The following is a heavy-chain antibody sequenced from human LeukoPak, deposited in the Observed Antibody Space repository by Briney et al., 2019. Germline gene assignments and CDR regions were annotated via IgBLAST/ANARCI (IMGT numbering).Heavy chain of an antibody. CDR1: GFTFSSYA. Sequence: GGSLRLSCVASGFTFSSYAMSWVRQAPGKGLEWVSAISGNGGSTHYAESVKGRFTISRDNSKNTLYLQMNSLRAEDTAVYYCAKQAFITVAGTVDYWGQGTLVTVSS. J-gene: IGHJ4*02. V-gene: IGHV3-23*01. CDR2: ISGNGGST. CDR3: AKQAFITVAGTVDY. D-gene: IGHD6-19*01.